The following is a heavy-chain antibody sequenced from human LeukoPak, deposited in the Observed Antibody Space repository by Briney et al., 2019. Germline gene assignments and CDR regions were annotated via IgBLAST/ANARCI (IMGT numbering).Heavy chain of an antibody. D-gene: IGHD3-10*01. J-gene: IGHJ4*02. CDR2: IYYSGST. V-gene: IGHV4-59*08. Sequence: SETLSLTCTVSGGSISSYYWSWIRQPPGKGLEWIGYIYYSGSTNYNPSLKSRVTISVDTSKNQFSLKLSSVTAADTAVYYCARAGWYYGSGSYGDYFDYWGQGTLVTVSS. CDR1: GGSISSYY. CDR3: ARAGWYYGSGSYGDYFDY.